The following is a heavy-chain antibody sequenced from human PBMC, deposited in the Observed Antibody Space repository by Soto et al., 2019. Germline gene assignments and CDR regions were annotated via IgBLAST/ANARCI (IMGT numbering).Heavy chain of an antibody. CDR2: ISDSGGST. J-gene: IGHJ4*02. V-gene: IGHV3-23*01. CDR3: AKADYGDYGFDY. CDR1: GITFSSYA. Sequence: EVQLLESGGGLVQPGGSLRLSCAASGITFSSYAMSWVRQAPGKGLEWVSGISDSGGSTYYADSVKGRFTISGDNSKNTLYLQMNSLRAEDTAVYYCAKADYGDYGFDYWGQGTLVTVSS. D-gene: IGHD4-17*01.